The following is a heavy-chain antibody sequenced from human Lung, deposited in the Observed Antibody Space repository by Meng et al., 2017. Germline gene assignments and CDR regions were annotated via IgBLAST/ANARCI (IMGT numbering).Heavy chain of an antibody. D-gene: IGHD4-11*01. CDR3: ARGPTTMAHDFDY. CDR1: GGSFSDYY. Sequence: QVQLQQWGAGLLQPPETLSLTCVVSGGSFSDYYWSWIRQPPGKGLEWIGEINHSGSTNYNPSLESRATISVDTSQNNLSLKLSSVTAADSAVYYCARGPTTMAHDFDYWGQGTLVTVSS. J-gene: IGHJ4*02. V-gene: IGHV4-34*01. CDR2: INHSGST.